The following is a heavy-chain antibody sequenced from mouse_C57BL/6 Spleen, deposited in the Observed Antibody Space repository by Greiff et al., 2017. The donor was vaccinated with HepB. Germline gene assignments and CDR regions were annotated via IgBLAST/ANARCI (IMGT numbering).Heavy chain of an antibody. J-gene: IGHJ2*01. CDR3: TRHYSNYFYFDY. CDR2: IGPETGGT. Sequence: VKLQEAGGGLVRPGASVTLSCKASGYTFSDYEMHWVKQTPVHGLEWIGAIGPETGGTAYNQKFKGKAILTADKSSSTAYMELRSLTSEDSAVYYCTRHYSNYFYFDYWGQGTTLTVSS. CDR1: GYTFSDYE. D-gene: IGHD2-5*01. V-gene: IGHV1-15*01.